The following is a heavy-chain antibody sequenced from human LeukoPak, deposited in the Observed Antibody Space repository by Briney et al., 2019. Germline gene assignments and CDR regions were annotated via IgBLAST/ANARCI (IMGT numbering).Heavy chain of an antibody. CDR1: RYTFTSYG. CDR2: IIPIFGTA. CDR3: ARDLEERYNWVY. Sequence: ASDNVSCKLSRYTFTSYGISSVRPPPRQGLEWMGGIIPIFGTANYAQKFQGRDTITADESTSTAYMELSSLRSEPTAVYSCARDLEERYNWVYWGQGTLVTVSS. V-gene: IGHV1-69*13. D-gene: IGHD5-24*01. J-gene: IGHJ4*02.